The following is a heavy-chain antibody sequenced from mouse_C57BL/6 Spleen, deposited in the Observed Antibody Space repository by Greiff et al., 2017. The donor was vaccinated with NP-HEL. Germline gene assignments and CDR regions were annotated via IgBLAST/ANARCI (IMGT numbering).Heavy chain of an antibody. Sequence: VMLVESGPGLVAPSQSLSITCTVSGFSLTSYAISWVRQPPGKGLEWLGVIWTGGGTNYNSALKSRLSISKDNSKSQVFLKMNSLQTDDTARYYCARVYGSSSYWYFDVWGTGTTVTVSS. D-gene: IGHD1-1*01. CDR3: ARVYGSSSYWYFDV. CDR2: IWTGGGT. J-gene: IGHJ1*03. V-gene: IGHV2-9-1*01. CDR1: GFSLTSYA.